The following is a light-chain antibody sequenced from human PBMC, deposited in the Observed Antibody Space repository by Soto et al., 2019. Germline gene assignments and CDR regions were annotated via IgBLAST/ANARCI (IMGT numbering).Light chain of an antibody. CDR3: QQYNNWPPMYT. J-gene: IGKJ2*01. Sequence: EIVMTQSPATLSVSPGERATISCRASQSVSNNLAWYQQKPGQAPRLLIYGASTRATGIPARFSGSGSGTEFTLTISSLQSEDFAVYYCQQYNNWPPMYTFGQGTKLEIK. V-gene: IGKV3-15*01. CDR2: GAS. CDR1: QSVSNN.